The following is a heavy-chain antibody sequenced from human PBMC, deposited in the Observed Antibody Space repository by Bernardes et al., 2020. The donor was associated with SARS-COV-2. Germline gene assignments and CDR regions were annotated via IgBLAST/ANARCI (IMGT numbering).Heavy chain of an antibody. Sequence: ASVKVSCKASGYTFTSYGISWVRQATGQGLEWMGWISAYNGNTNYAQKLQGRVTMTTDTSTSTAYMELRSLRSDDTAVYYCARVLGYYYDSSGYYAGYFDYWGQGTLVTVSS. D-gene: IGHD3-22*01. CDR1: GYTFTSYG. V-gene: IGHV1-18*04. CDR3: ARVLGYYYDSSGYYAGYFDY. CDR2: ISAYNGNT. J-gene: IGHJ4*02.